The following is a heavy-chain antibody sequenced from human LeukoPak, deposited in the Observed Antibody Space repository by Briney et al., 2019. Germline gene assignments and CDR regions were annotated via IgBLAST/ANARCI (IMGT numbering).Heavy chain of an antibody. CDR2: NRSSSSYI. V-gene: IGHV3-21*01. CDR3: PSHLPMVGIEDY. CDR1: GFTFSSYS. Sequence: GGSLRLFCAPSGFTFSSYSMNWLRPAPPKGLAWVASNRSSSSYIYYAASVKGRFTIARDNAKNSLYLQMNSLRAEDTAVYYCPSHLPMVGIEDYWGQGTLVTVSS. J-gene: IGHJ4*02. D-gene: IGHD2-21*01.